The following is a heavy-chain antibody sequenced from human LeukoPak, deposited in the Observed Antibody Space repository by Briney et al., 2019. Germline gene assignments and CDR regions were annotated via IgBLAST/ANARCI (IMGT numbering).Heavy chain of an antibody. Sequence: GGSLRLSCAASGFTFSSYGMHWVRQAPGKGLEWVAVIWYDGSNKYYADSVKGRFTISRDKSKNTLNLQMNSLRAEDTAVYYCARDRPLLSAFDYWGQGTLVTVSS. CDR1: GFTFSSYG. V-gene: IGHV3-30*19. CDR3: ARDRPLLSAFDY. D-gene: IGHD2-15*01. CDR2: IWYDGSNK. J-gene: IGHJ4*02.